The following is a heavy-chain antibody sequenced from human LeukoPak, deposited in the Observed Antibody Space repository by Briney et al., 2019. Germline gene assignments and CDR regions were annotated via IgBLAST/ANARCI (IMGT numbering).Heavy chain of an antibody. D-gene: IGHD3-10*01. V-gene: IGHV1-8*01. CDR3: ARASGSGRRFDY. J-gene: IGHJ4*02. CDR1: RYTFTSYD. CDR2: MNPNSCKS. Sequence: SVKVSCKASRYTFTSYDNNWLRQATAQGLEWMGWMNPNSCKSGYVQKLQGRVTMHRDTSTSTVYMELSSLRSEDTAVYYCARASGSGRRFDYWGQGTLVTVSS.